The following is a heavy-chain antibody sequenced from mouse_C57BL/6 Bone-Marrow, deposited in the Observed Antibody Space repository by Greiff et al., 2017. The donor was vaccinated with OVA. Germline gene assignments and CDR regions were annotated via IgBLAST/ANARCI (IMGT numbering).Heavy chain of an antibody. CDR1: GFTFSDYY. J-gene: IGHJ4*01. CDR3: ARDRVYAMDY. CDR2: ISNGGGST. D-gene: IGHD3-1*01. Sequence: EVKLVESGGGLVQPGGSLKLSCAASGFTFSDYYMYWVRQTPEKRLEWVAYISNGGGSTYYPDTVKGRFTISRDNAKNTLYLQMSRLKSEDTAMYYCARDRVYAMDYWGQGTSVTVSS. V-gene: IGHV5-12*01.